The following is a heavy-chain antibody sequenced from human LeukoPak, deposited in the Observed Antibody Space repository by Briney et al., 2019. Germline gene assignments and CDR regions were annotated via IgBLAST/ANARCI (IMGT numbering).Heavy chain of an antibody. D-gene: IGHD2-2*01. CDR1: GDSVSSNSVT. CDR3: ARRLTQYDCFDP. CDR2: TYYRSTWYN. J-gene: IGHJ5*02. V-gene: IGHV6-1*01. Sequence: SQTLSLTCAISGDSVSSNSVTWNWIRQSPSRGLEWLGRTYYRSTWYNDYAVSVRGRITVSPNTSKNQFSLHLNSVTPEDTAVYYCARRLTQYDCFDPWGQGILVTVSS.